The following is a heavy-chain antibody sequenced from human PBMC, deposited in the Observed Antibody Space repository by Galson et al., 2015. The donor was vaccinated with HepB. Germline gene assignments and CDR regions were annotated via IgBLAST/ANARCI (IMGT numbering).Heavy chain of an antibody. CDR3: AKDMEWELLSFDY. Sequence: SLRLSCAASGFTFTDFWMSWVRQAPGKGLEWVSAISGSGGSTYYADSVKGRFTISRDNSKNTLYLQMNSLRAEDTALYYCAKDMEWELLSFDYWGQGTLVTVSS. V-gene: IGHV3-23*01. J-gene: IGHJ4*02. CDR1: GFTFTDFW. CDR2: ISGSGGST. D-gene: IGHD1-26*01.